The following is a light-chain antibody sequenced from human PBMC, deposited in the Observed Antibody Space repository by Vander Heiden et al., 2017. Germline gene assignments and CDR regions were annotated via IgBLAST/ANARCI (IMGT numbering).Light chain of an antibody. V-gene: IGKV1-5*03. CDR3: QQYNTSPYT. CDR2: KTS. CDR1: QSISSW. J-gene: IGKJ2*01. Sequence: DIQMPQSPSTLSASVGDRVTITCRASQSISSWLAWYQQRPGKAPKVLIFKTSTLEGGVPSRFSGSGSETEFALSISSLQPDDSATYYCQQYNTSPYTFGQGTKLEIK.